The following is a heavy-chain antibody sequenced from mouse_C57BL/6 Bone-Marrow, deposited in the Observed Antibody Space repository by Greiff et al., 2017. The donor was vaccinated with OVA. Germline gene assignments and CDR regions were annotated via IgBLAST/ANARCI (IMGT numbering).Heavy chain of an antibody. CDR3: ARHAGLGRRDWYFDV. CDR1: EYEFPSHD. D-gene: IGHD4-1*01. V-gene: IGHV5-2*03. CDR2: ITSDGGST. Sequence: EVKLVESGGGLVQPGESLKLSCESNEYEFPSHDMSWVRKTPEKRLELVAAITSDGGSTYYPDTLESRFIISRDNTKKTLYLQMSSLRSEDTALYDCARHAGLGRRDWYFDVWGTGTTVTVSS. J-gene: IGHJ1*03.